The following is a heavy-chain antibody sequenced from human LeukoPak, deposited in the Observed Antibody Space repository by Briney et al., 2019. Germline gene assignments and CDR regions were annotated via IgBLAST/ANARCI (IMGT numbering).Heavy chain of an antibody. D-gene: IGHD6-19*01. J-gene: IGHJ4*02. CDR1: GFTFSSYG. Sequence: GGSLRLSCAASGFTFSSYGMHWVRQAPGKGLEWVAVIWYDGSNKYYADPVKGRFTISRDNSKNTLYLQMNSLRAEDTAVYYCAGNGGWNYFDYWGQGTLVTVSS. V-gene: IGHV3-33*01. CDR3: AGNGGWNYFDY. CDR2: IWYDGSNK.